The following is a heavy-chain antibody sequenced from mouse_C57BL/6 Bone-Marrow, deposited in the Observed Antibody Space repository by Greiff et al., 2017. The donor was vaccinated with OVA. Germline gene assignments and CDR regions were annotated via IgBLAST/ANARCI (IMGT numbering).Heavy chain of an antibody. D-gene: IGHD1-1*01. CDR2: IDPANGNT. CDR3: ARSLLLPRFMDY. Sequence: EVKLQQSVAELVRPGASVKLSCTASGFNFTNTYMHWVKQRPEQGLEWIGRIDPANGNTKYAPKVQGQATITADTSSNTAYLQLSSLTSEDTAIYYCARSLLLPRFMDYWGQGTSVTVSS. V-gene: IGHV14-3*01. J-gene: IGHJ4*01. CDR1: GFNFTNTY.